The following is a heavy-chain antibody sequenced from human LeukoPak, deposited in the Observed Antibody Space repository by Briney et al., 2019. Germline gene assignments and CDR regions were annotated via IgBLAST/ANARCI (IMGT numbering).Heavy chain of an antibody. CDR2: IFPGDSDT. Sequence: GESLKISCKGSGYSFATYWIGLVRQMPGQGLEWMGIIFPGDSDTRYSPSFQGQVTISADKSISTAYLQWSSLKASDTAIYYCASEYCSGGNCYFDYWGQGTLVTVSS. J-gene: IGHJ4*02. CDR3: ASEYCSGGNCYFDY. V-gene: IGHV5-51*01. D-gene: IGHD2-15*01. CDR1: GYSFATYW.